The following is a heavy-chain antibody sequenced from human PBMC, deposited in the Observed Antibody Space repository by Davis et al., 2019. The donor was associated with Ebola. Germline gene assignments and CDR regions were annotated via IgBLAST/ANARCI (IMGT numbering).Heavy chain of an antibody. V-gene: IGHV3-64D*08. D-gene: IGHD6-6*01. J-gene: IGHJ4*02. CDR3: VKGWLVHDF. CDR1: GFTFSNSG. CDR2: IQDNGYIT. Sequence: GGSLKISCSASGFTFSNSGMHWVRQAPGKVLEFVSAIQDNGYITHYADSVKGRFTISRDNSKKTVYLQMTSLTVEDTAVYYCVKGWLVHDFWGRGTLVTVSS.